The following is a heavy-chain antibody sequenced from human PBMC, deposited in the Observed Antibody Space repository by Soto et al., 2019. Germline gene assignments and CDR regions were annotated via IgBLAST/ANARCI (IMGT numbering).Heavy chain of an antibody. D-gene: IGHD6-19*01. CDR2: IWYDGSNK. CDR1: GFTFSSYG. Sequence: QVQLVESGGGVVQPGRSLRLSCAASGFTFSSYGMHWVRQAPGKGLEWVAVIWYDGSNKYYADSVKGRFTISRDNSKNPLYLQRNSLRAEDTAVYYCARAPPQWLVPGDYWGQGTLVTVSS. V-gene: IGHV3-33*01. J-gene: IGHJ4*02. CDR3: ARAPPQWLVPGDY.